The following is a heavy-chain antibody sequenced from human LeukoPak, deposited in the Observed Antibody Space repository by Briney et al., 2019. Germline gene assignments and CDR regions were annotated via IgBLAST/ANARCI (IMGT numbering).Heavy chain of an antibody. CDR1: GGSISSSSYY. D-gene: IGHD3-16*01. V-gene: IGHV4-39*07. Sequence: SETLSLTCTVSGGSISSSSYYWGWIRQPPGKGLEWIGEINHSGSTNYNPSLKSRVTISVDTSKNQFSLKLSSVTAADTAVYYCARVHYGNWFDPWGQGTLVTVSS. CDR3: ARVHYGNWFDP. J-gene: IGHJ5*02. CDR2: INHSGST.